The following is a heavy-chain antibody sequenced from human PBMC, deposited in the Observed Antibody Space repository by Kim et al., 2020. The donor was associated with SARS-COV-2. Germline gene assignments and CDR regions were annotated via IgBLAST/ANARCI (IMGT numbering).Heavy chain of an antibody. CDR3: AREPQPIPTGYYYGMDV. Sequence: SETLSLTCTVSGGSIRSYYWSWIRQPPGKGLEWIGYIYHSGSTNYNPSLKSRVTISVDTSKNKFSLKLSSVTAADTAVYYCAREPQPIPTGYYYGMDVWGQGTTVTVSS. J-gene: IGHJ6*02. CDR2: IYHSGST. CDR1: GGSIRSYY. V-gene: IGHV4-59*13. D-gene: IGHD2-21*01.